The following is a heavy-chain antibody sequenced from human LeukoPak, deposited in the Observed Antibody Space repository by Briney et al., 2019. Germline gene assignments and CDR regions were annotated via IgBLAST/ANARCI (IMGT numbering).Heavy chain of an antibody. Sequence: SETLSLTCTVSGGSISSYHWSWIRQPAGKGLEWIGRIYTSGSTNYNPSLKSRVTMSVDTSKNQFSLKLSSVTAADTAVYYCAREDYYDSSGYFGWFDPWGQGTLVTVSS. V-gene: IGHV4-4*07. J-gene: IGHJ5*02. CDR3: AREDYYDSSGYFGWFDP. D-gene: IGHD3-22*01. CDR2: IYTSGST. CDR1: GGSISSYH.